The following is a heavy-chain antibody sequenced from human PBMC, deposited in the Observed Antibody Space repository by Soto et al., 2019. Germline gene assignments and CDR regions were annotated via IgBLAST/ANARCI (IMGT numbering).Heavy chain of an antibody. Sequence: EVPLVESGGGLVQPGGSLRLSCAASGFTVSSNYMSWVRQAPGKGLEWVSVIYSGGSTYYADSVKGRFTISRDNSKNTLYLQMNSLRAEDTAVYYCARDRAAAGHYYGMDVWGQGTTVTVSS. J-gene: IGHJ6*02. D-gene: IGHD6-13*01. CDR3: ARDRAAAGHYYGMDV. CDR2: IYSGGST. CDR1: GFTVSSNY. V-gene: IGHV3-66*01.